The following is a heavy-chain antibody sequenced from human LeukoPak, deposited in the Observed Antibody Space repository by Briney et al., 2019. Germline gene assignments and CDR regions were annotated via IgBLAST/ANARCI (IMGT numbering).Heavy chain of an antibody. CDR3: ARGRDGYKSTNFDY. Sequence: SETLSLTCTVSGGSISSYYWSWIRQPPGKGQEWIGYIYYSGSTNYNPSLKSRVTISVDMSKNQFSLKLSSVTAADTAVYYCARGRDGYKSTNFDYWGQGTLVTVSS. J-gene: IGHJ4*02. D-gene: IGHD5-24*01. V-gene: IGHV4-59*01. CDR1: GGSISSYY. CDR2: IYYSGST.